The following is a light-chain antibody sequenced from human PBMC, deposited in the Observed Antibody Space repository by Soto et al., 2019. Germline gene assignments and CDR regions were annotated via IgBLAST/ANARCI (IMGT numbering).Light chain of an antibody. J-gene: IGKJ1*01. Sequence: DIQMTQSPSSLSASVGDRVTITCRASQGISTYLVWYQQKPGTDPKLLIFAASTLHSGVPSRFSGSGSGTDFTLTISSLQPEDVATYYCQNYNGAPWTFGQGTKVEI. CDR3: QNYNGAPWT. V-gene: IGKV1-27*01. CDR2: AAS. CDR1: QGISTY.